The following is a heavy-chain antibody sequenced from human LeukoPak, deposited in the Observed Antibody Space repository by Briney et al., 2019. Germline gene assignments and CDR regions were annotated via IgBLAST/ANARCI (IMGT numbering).Heavy chain of an antibody. D-gene: IGHD3-10*01. CDR2: IYYSGST. J-gene: IGHJ6*02. Sequence: SETLSLTCTVSGGSISSSSYYWGWIRQPPGKGLEWIGSIYYSGSTYYNPSLKSRVTISVDTSKNQFSLKLSSVTAADTAVYYCARMGYGSGKNFRDYYYGMDVWGQGTTVTVSS. V-gene: IGHV4-39*01. CDR1: GGSISSSSYY. CDR3: ARMGYGSGKNFRDYYYGMDV.